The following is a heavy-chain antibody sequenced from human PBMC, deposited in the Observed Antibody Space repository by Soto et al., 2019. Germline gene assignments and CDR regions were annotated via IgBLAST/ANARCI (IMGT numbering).Heavy chain of an antibody. CDR1: GYTFTSYG. D-gene: IGHD6-13*01. Sequence: ASVKVSCKASGYTFTSYGISWVRQAPGQGLEWMGWISAYNGNTNYAQKLQGRVTMTTDTSTRKAYMELRSLRSDDTAVYYCARDALYSSSWYHNWFDPWGQGTLVTVSS. CDR3: ARDALYSSSWYHNWFDP. J-gene: IGHJ5*02. CDR2: ISAYNGNT. V-gene: IGHV1-18*01.